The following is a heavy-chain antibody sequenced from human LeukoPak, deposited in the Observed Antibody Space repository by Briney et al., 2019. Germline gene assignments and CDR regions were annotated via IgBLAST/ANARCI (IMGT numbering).Heavy chain of an antibody. CDR1: GYTFTGYY. Sequence: SVKVSCKASGYTFTGYYMHWVRQAPGQGLEWMGWINPNSGGTNYAQKFQGRVTMTRDMSISTAYMELSRLRSDDTAVYYCARVSRRSEYGDYGTWGQGTLLTVSS. CDR2: INPNSGGT. J-gene: IGHJ5*02. V-gene: IGHV1-2*02. D-gene: IGHD4-17*01. CDR3: ARVSRRSEYGDYGT.